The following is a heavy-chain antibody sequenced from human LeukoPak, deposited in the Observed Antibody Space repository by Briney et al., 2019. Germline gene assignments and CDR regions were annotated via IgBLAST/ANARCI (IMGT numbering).Heavy chain of an antibody. Sequence: ASVKVSCKASGYTFTSYDISWVRQAPGQGLEWMGWISAYNGNTNYAQKLQGRVTMTTDTSTSTAYMELRSLRSDDTAVYYCARARGAYSSSWYDRPHYFDYWGQGTLVTVSS. V-gene: IGHV1-18*01. CDR1: GYTFTSYD. CDR2: ISAYNGNT. J-gene: IGHJ4*02. D-gene: IGHD6-13*01. CDR3: ARARGAYSSSWYDRPHYFDY.